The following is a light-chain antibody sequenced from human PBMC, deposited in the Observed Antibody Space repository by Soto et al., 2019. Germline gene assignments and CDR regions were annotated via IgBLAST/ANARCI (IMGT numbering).Light chain of an antibody. V-gene: IGLV1-44*01. J-gene: IGLJ3*02. CDR3: AAWDDSLDGV. CDR1: SSNIGSNT. Sequence: QSVLTQPPSASGTPGQRVTISCSGSSSNIGSNTVNWYQQLPGTAPKLLIYSNNQRHSGVPDRFSGSNPGTSASLAISGLQSEDEADYYCAAWDDSLDGVFGGGTKLTVL. CDR2: SNN.